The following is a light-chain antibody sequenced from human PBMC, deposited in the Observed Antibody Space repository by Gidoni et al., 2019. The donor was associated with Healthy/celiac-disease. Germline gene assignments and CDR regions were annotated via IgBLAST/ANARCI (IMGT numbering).Light chain of an antibody. CDR3: QQRSNWFIT. CDR2: DAS. J-gene: IGKJ5*01. V-gene: IGKV3-11*01. Sequence: EIVLTQSPATLSLSPGERATLSCRASQSVSSYLAWYQQKPGQAPRLLIYDASNRATGIPARFSGSGSGTDFTLTISSLEPEDFAVYYCQQRSNWFITFXQXTRLXIK. CDR1: QSVSSY.